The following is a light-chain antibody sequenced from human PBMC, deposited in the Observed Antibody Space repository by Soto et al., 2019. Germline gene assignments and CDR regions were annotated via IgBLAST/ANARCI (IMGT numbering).Light chain of an antibody. Sequence: ETVLTQVPGTLSLSPGDRATLSCRASQSVSSSDLAWYQQKPGQAPRLLIYGASTRATGIPDRFSGSGSGTDFTLTISRLEPEDFAVYYCQQYGGSPLYTFGQGTKLEIK. J-gene: IGKJ2*01. CDR3: QQYGGSPLYT. CDR1: QSVSSSD. CDR2: GAS. V-gene: IGKV3-20*01.